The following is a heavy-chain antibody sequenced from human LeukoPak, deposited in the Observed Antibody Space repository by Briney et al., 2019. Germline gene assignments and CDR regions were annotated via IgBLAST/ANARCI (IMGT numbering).Heavy chain of an antibody. D-gene: IGHD3-10*01. CDR2: INPNSGGT. Sequence: GASVKVSCRASGYTFTGCYMHWVRQAPGQGLEWMGWINPNSGGTGCAQKFQGRVTVARDTSIGTAYMELSRLRSVDTAVYYCARVNYYYGSGSYSYYYGMDVWGQGTTVTVSS. J-gene: IGHJ6*02. CDR1: GYTFTGCY. CDR3: ARVNYYYGSGSYSYYYGMDV. V-gene: IGHV1-2*02.